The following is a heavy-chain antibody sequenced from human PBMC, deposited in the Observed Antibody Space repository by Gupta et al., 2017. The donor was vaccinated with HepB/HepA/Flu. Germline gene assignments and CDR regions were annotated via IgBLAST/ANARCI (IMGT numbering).Heavy chain of an antibody. Sequence: EVQLVESGGGLVKPGGSLRLSCAASGFTFSPSSMNWVRQAPGKGLEWVSSISGSSRYIYYGDSLKGRFTISRDNAKNSLYLQMNSLRPEDTAVYYCARGRGAADYFDSWGQGTLVTVSS. V-gene: IGHV3-21*01. J-gene: IGHJ4*02. D-gene: IGHD3-10*01. CDR2: ISGSSRYI. CDR3: ARGRGAADYFDS. CDR1: GFTFSPSS.